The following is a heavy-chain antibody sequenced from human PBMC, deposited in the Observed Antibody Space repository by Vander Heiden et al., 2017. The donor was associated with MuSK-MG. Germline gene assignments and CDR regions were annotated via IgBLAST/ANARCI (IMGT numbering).Heavy chain of an antibody. CDR1: GYSISSGYY. J-gene: IGHJ4*02. D-gene: IGHD6-19*01. Sequence: QVQLQESGPGLVKPSETLSLTCTVSGYSISSGYYWGWIRQPPGKGLEWIGSIYHSGSTYYNPSLKSRVTISVDTSKNQFSLKLSSVTAADTAVYYCARVISYSGWLGDYWGQGTLVTVSS. CDR2: IYHSGST. V-gene: IGHV4-38-2*02. CDR3: ARVISYSGWLGDY.